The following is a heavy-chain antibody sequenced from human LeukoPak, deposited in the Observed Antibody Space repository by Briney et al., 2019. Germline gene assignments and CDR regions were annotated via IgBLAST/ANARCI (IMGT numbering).Heavy chain of an antibody. J-gene: IGHJ6*04. CDR2: TYYRSKWYN. CDR1: GDSVSNNIAA. V-gene: IGHV6-1*01. CDR3: ARDVRAGAGAVGMAV. D-gene: IGHD6-13*01. Sequence: SQTLSLTCVISGDSVSNNIAAWNWIRQSPSRGLEWLGRTYYRSKWYNDYAVSVESRITINPHTSKNHSSLQLNSVTPEDTAVYYCARDVRAGAGAVGMAVWGKGTTVTVSS.